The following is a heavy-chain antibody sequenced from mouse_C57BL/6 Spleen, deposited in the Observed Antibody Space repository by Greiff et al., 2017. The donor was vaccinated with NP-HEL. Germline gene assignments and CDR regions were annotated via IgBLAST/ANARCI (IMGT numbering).Heavy chain of an antibody. J-gene: IGHJ3*01. CDR3: ARGDYGSSSFAY. V-gene: IGHV1-50*01. D-gene: IGHD1-1*01. CDR1: GYTFTSYW. CDR2: IDPSDSYT. Sequence: QVQLQQPGAELVKPGASVKLSCKASGYTFTSYWMQWVKQRPGQGLEWIGEIDPSDSYTNYNQKFKGKATLTVDTSSSTAYMQLSSLTSEDSAVYHCARGDYGSSSFAYWGQGTLVTVSA.